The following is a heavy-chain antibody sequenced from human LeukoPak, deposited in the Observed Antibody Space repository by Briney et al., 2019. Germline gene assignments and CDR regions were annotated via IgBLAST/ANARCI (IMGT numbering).Heavy chain of an antibody. J-gene: IGHJ6*02. CDR3: ARDSHYDFWSGYYSYYYGMDV. Sequence: SVKVSCKASGGTFSSYAISWVRQAPGQGLEWMGRIIPIFGIANYAQKFQGRVTITAGKSTSTAYMELSSLRSEDTAVYYCARDSHYDFWSGYYSYYYGMDVWGQGTTVTVSS. CDR1: GGTFSSYA. V-gene: IGHV1-69*04. CDR2: IIPIFGIA. D-gene: IGHD3-3*01.